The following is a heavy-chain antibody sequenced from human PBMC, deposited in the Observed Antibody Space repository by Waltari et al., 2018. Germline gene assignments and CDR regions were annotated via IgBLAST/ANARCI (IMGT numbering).Heavy chain of an antibody. D-gene: IGHD3-10*01. V-gene: IGHV1-18*01. CDR2: ISAYNGNT. Sequence: QVQLVQSGAEVKKPGASVKVSCRASGYTFTSYGISWVRQAPEQGLEWMGWISAYNGNTKYSQKFQGRVTMTTDTSTSSAYMELRSLRSDDTAVYYCARLTFGRHRPYWGQGTLVTVSS. J-gene: IGHJ4*02. CDR1: GYTFTSYG. CDR3: ARLTFGRHRPY.